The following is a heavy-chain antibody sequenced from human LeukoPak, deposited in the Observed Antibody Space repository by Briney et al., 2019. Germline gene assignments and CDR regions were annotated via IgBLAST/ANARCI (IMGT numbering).Heavy chain of an antibody. CDR2: ISAYNGNT. J-gene: IGHJ5*02. CDR1: GYTFTCYG. D-gene: IGHD6-13*01. Sequence: ASVKVSCKASGYTFTCYGISGVRQAPGQGLEWMGWISAYNGNTNYAQKLQGRVTMTTDTSTSTAYMELRSLRSDDTAVYYCARDSELVRWLDPWGQGTLVTVSS. CDR3: ARDSELVRWLDP. V-gene: IGHV1-18*01.